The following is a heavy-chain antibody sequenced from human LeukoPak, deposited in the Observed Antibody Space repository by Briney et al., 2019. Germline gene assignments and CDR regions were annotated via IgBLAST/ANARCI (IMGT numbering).Heavy chain of an antibody. CDR2: IKQDGSEK. J-gene: IGHJ3*02. D-gene: IGHD3-16*01. V-gene: IGHV3-7*01. Sequence: GGSLRLSCAASGFTFSNYGMHWVRQAPGKGPEWVANIKQDGSEKYYVDSVKGRFTISRDNTKNSLYLQMDSLRVEDTAVYFCATALGRIWGQGTMVTVSS. CDR1: GFTFSNYG. CDR3: ATALGRI.